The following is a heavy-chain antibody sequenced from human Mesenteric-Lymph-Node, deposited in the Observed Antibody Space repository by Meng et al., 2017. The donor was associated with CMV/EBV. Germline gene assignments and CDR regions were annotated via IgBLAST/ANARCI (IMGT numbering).Heavy chain of an antibody. D-gene: IGHD6-19*01. CDR1: GFTFNSYA. V-gene: IGHV3-23*01. CDR3: AKDGRLVVAVYFDF. Sequence: GESLKISCAASGFTFNSYAMSWVRQAPGKGLEWVSTISASGGNTFYANSVKGRFTISRDNFKNTLYLQMNSLRAEDTAVYYCAKDGRLVVAVYFDFWGQGTLVTVSS. J-gene: IGHJ4*02. CDR2: ISASGGNT.